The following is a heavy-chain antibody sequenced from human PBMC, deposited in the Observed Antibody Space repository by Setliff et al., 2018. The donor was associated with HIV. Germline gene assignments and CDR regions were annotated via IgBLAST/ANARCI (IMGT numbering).Heavy chain of an antibody. CDR1: GYTFSNYA. D-gene: IGHD6-6*01. CDR3: ARGASSSAVYYYYYTDV. CDR2: INTNSGNP. J-gene: IGHJ6*03. Sequence: ASVKVSCKASGYTFSNYAVNWVRQAPGQGLEWMGYINTNSGNPTYAQGFTGRFVFSLDTSVSTAYLQITSLKAEDTAVYYCARGASSSAVYYYYYTDVWGKGTTVTVSS. V-gene: IGHV7-4-1*02.